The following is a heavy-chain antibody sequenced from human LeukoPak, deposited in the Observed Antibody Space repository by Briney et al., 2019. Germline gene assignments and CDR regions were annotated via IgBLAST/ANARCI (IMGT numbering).Heavy chain of an antibody. J-gene: IGHJ4*02. CDR2: IKQDGSEK. CDR3: ARDGDGGPQYYFDY. V-gene: IGHV3-7*01. CDR1: GFTFSSYW. D-gene: IGHD7-27*01. Sequence: GGSLRLSCAASGFTFSSYWMSWVRQAPGKGREWVANIKQDGSEKYYVDSVKGRFTLSRDNAKTSLYLQMNSLRAEDTAVYYCARDGDGGPQYYFDYWGQGTLVTVSS.